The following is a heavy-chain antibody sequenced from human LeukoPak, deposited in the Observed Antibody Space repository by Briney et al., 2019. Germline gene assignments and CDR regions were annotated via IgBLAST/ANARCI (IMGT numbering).Heavy chain of an antibody. CDR1: GYSFTSYL. V-gene: IGHV5-51*01. J-gene: IGHJ5*02. CDR3: ARHSAYYDSSGYYPNWFDP. CDR2: IYPGDSDT. Sequence: GESLKISCKGSGYSFTSYLIGWVRQMPGKGLEWMGIIYPGDSDTRYSPSFQGQVTISADKSISTAYLQWSSLKASDTAMYYCARHSAYYDSSGYYPNWFDPWGQGTLVTVSS. D-gene: IGHD3-22*01.